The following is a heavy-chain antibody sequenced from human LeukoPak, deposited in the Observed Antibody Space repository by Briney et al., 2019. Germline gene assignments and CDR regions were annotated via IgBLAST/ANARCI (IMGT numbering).Heavy chain of an antibody. CDR1: GGSISSGSYY. V-gene: IGHV4-61*02. J-gene: IGHJ5*02. Sequence: SETLSLTCTVSGGSISSGSYYWSWIRQPAGKGLEWIGRIYTSGSTDYNPSLKSRVTISLDTSKNQCPLKLSSVTAAVTAVYYCAREERFSYNWFDPWGQGTLVTVSS. CDR3: AREERFSYNWFDP. CDR2: IYTSGST. D-gene: IGHD3-3*01.